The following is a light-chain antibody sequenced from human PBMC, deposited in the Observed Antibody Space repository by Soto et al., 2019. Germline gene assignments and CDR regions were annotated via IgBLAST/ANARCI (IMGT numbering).Light chain of an antibody. V-gene: IGKV3-20*01. CDR2: GAS. J-gene: IGKJ1*01. CDR3: QQYRT. CDR1: QSVSSSY. Sequence: EIVLTQSPGTLSLSPGERATLSCRASQSVSSSYLAWYQQKPGQAPRLLIYGASSRATGIPDRFSGSGSGTDFTLTISSLQSEDFAVYYCQQYRTFGQGTKVDIK.